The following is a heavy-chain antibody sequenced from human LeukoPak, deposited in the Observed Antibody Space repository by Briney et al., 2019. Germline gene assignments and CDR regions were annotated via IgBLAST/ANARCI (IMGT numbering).Heavy chain of an antibody. CDR1: GDSISSYY. Sequence: PSETLSLTCTVSGDSISSYYWSWIRQPPGKGLEWIGYIYYSGSTNYNPSLKSRVTISVDTSKNQFSLKLSSVTAADTAVYYCARCAHSDRHSRGGGRYWFDPWGQGTLVTVSS. D-gene: IGHD1-14*01. CDR3: ARCAHSDRHSRGGGRYWFDP. CDR2: IYYSGST. V-gene: IGHV4-59*01. J-gene: IGHJ5*02.